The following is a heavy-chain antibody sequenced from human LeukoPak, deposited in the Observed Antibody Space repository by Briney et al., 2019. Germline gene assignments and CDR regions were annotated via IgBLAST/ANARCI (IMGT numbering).Heavy chain of an antibody. Sequence: ASVKVSRKASGYTFTGYYMHWVRQAPGQGLEWMGWINPNSGGTNYAQKFQGRVTMTRDTSISTAYMELNRLRSDDTAVYYCARGAVPYYYYYMDVTGEGTTVTVSS. CDR3: ARGAVPYYYYYMDV. D-gene: IGHD6-19*01. CDR2: INPNSGGT. CDR1: GYTFTGYY. J-gene: IGHJ6*03. V-gene: IGHV1-2*02.